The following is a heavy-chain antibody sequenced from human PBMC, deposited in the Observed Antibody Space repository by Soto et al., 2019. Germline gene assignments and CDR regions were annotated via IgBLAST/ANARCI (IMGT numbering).Heavy chain of an antibody. CDR2: IIPIFGTA. CDR3: ATSYPSSTSCCYYYGMDV. Sequence: QVQLVQSGAEVKKPGSSVKVSCKASGGTFSSYAISWVRQAPGQGLEWMGGIIPIFGTANYAQKFQGRVTITADKSTSTAYMELSSPRSEDTAVYYCATSYPSSTSCCYYYGMDVWGQGTTVTVSS. V-gene: IGHV1-69*06. D-gene: IGHD2-2*01. J-gene: IGHJ6*02. CDR1: GGTFSSYA.